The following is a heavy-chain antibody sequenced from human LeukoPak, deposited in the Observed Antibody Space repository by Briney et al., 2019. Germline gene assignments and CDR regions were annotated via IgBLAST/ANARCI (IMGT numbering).Heavy chain of an antibody. V-gene: IGHV3-23*01. CDR3: PKHTNYYGTGGYSTAVWYFDL. Sequence: GGTLRLSCAASGFTFSSYGMSWVRQAPGKGLDWVSAITGSGGSTYYADSVKGRFTISRDNSKSTLYLQMNSLRAEDTAVYFCPKHTNYYGTGGYSTAVWYFDLWGRGTLVTVSS. CDR1: GFTFSSYG. CDR2: ITGSGGST. J-gene: IGHJ2*01. D-gene: IGHD3-22*01.